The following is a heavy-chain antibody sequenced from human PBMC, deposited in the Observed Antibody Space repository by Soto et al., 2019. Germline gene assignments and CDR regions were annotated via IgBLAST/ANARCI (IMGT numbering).Heavy chain of an antibody. CDR3: ARDPRDYYDSSGYSHGDY. V-gene: IGHV1-18*01. CDR2: ISAYNGNT. CDR1: GYTFTSYG. Sequence: QVQLVQSGAEVKKPGASVKVSCKASGYTFTSYGISWVRQAPGQGLEWMGWISAYNGNTNYAQKIQGRVTMTTDTSTSTAYMERRSLRSDDTAVYYCARDPRDYYDSSGYSHGDYWVQGTLVTVSS. D-gene: IGHD3-22*01. J-gene: IGHJ4*02.